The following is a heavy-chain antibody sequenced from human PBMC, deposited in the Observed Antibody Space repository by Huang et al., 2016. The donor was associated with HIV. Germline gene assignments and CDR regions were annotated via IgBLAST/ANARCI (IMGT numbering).Heavy chain of an antibody. J-gene: IGHJ4*02. CDR3: ARSEPSRYYFDY. V-gene: IGHV3-30-3*01. CDR1: GFTFSNYA. Sequence: QVQLVESGGGVVQPGTSLRLSCAASGFTFSNYAMNWVGQAPGKGLGGVAVISNEGSTKYYADSVKGRFTISRDNSKNTVYLQMNSLRAEDTAVYYCARSEPSRYYFDYWGQGTLVTVSS. CDR2: ISNEGSTK.